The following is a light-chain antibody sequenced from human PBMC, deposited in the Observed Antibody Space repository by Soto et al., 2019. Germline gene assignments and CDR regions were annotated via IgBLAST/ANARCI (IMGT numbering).Light chain of an antibody. CDR2: EVS. J-gene: IGLJ1*01. CDR3: SSYTSSSTYV. V-gene: IGLV2-14*01. CDR1: SSDVGGYNY. Sequence: QSVLTQPASVSGSPGQSITISCTGTSSDVGGYNYVSWYQQHPGKAPKLMIYEVSNRPSGVSNRFSGSKSGNTASLTISGLQAEDEADYYCSSYTSSSTYVLGTGTKV.